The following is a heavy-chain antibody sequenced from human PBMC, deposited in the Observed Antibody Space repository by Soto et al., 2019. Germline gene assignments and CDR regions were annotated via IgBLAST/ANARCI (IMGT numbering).Heavy chain of an antibody. D-gene: IGHD2-15*01. CDR1: GFTFSSYA. Sequence: EVQLLESGGGLIQPGGSLRLSCAASGFTFSSYAMSWVRQAPGKGLEWVSAISGSGGSTYYADSVKGRFTISRDNSKNTLYLEIKSLRVEDTAVYYCAKDRRGGLYCSGVSCPFDYWGQGTLVTVSS. CDR2: ISGSGGST. V-gene: IGHV3-23*01. CDR3: AKDRRGGLYCSGVSCPFDY. J-gene: IGHJ4*02.